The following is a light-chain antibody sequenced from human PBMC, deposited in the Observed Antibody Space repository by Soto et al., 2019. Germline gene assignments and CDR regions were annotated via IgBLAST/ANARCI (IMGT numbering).Light chain of an antibody. V-gene: IGKV3-11*01. CDR3: QQGGS. CDR1: QSVNTY. CDR2: DGF. J-gene: IGKJ4*01. Sequence: EVVLTQSPATLSLSPGEGATLSCRASQSVNTYLAWYQQKPRQAPRLLIYDGFNRATGIPARFSGSGSGTDFTLTISSLAPEDFAVYYGQQGGSFGGGTKVEI.